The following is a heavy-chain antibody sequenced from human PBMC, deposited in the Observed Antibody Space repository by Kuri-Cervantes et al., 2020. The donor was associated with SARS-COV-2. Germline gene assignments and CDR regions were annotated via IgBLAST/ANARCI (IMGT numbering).Heavy chain of an antibody. J-gene: IGHJ5*02. D-gene: IGHD3-3*01. CDR1: GHSVRSGYY. V-gene: IGHV4-38-2*02. CDR2: IYHTGHT. CDR3: AHLITVFGVVDPPGDYWFDP. Sequence: ESLKISCTVSGHSVRSGYYWGWVRQPPGKGLEWIGSIYHTGHTYYNPSFESRLTISLDTSKNQFFLNLTSVTAGDTAVYYCAHLITVFGVVDPPGDYWFDPWGQGTLVTVSS.